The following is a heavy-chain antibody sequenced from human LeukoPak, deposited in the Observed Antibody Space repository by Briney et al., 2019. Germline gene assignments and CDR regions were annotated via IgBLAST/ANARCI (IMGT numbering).Heavy chain of an antibody. CDR1: GFIFSSYG. CDR2: ISYDGSNT. J-gene: IGHJ4*02. CDR3: AKDDSQNYYGSGSYYWGYFDY. V-gene: IGHV3-30*18. Sequence: PGRSLRLSCAASGFIFSSYGMHWVRQAPGKGLEWVAVISYDGSNTYYADSVKGRFTISRDNSKNTLYLQMKSLRAEDTAVYYCAKDDSQNYYGSGSYYWGYFDYWGQGTLVTVSS. D-gene: IGHD3-10*01.